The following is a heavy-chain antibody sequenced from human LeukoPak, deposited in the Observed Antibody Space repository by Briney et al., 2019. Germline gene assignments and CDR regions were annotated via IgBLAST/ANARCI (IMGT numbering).Heavy chain of an antibody. CDR3: ARVVAAATYYFDY. CDR2: IYYIGST. Sequence: SETLSLTCAVSGGSISTSNWWSWVRPSPGKGLEWIGGIYYIGSTKYNPSLKSRVTMSADTSNNQFSLRLTSVTAADTAVYFCARVVAAATYYFDYWGQGTLVTVSS. J-gene: IGHJ4*02. V-gene: IGHV4-4*02. D-gene: IGHD6-13*01. CDR1: GGSISTSNW.